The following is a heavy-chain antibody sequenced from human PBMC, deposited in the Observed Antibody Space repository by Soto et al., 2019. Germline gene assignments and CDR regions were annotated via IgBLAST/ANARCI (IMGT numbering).Heavy chain of an antibody. Sequence: QVQLVQSGGGVVQPGMSLRLSCAASGFTFNNYAFHWVRQAPGKGLDWVAFVSYEGSNLFYADSVRGRFTISRDSSKNTLYLQLDGLRPEDTAVYYCARDSRLRSFGGPRGYFGLDIWGQGTTVFVSS. J-gene: IGHJ6*01. V-gene: IGHV3-30-3*01. CDR1: GFTFNNYA. CDR3: ARDSRLRSFGGPRGYFGLDI. D-gene: IGHD3-10*01. CDR2: VSYEGSNL.